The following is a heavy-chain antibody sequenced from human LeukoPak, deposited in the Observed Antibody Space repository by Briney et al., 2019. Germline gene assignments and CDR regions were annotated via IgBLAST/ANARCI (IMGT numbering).Heavy chain of an antibody. CDR3: ARDGQGSYYDSSGYPLHFDY. J-gene: IGHJ4*02. CDR2: INPNSGGT. V-gene: IGHV1-2*02. CDR1: GYTFTGYY. D-gene: IGHD3-22*01. Sequence: GASVKVSCQASGYTFTGYYMHWVRQAPGQGLEWMGWINPNSGGTNYVQKFQGRVTMTRDTSISTAHMELSRLRSDDTAVYYCARDGQGSYYDSSGYPLHFDYWGQGTLVTVSS.